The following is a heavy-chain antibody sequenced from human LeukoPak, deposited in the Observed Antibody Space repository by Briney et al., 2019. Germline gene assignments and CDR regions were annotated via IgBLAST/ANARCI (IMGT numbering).Heavy chain of an antibody. CDR1: GYSFTSYW. J-gene: IGHJ3*02. CDR2: IYPGDSDT. V-gene: IGHV5-51*01. Sequence: GESLKISCKGSGYSFTSYWIGWVRQMPGKGLEWMGIIYPGDSDTRYSPSVQGQVTISADKSIRTAYLQWSSLKASDTAMYYCARSATRNRKYGIDAFDIWGQGTMVTVSS. D-gene: IGHD1-14*01. CDR3: ARSATRNRKYGIDAFDI.